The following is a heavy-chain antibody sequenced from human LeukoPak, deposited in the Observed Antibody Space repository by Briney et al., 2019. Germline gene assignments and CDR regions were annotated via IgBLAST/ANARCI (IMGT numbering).Heavy chain of an antibody. D-gene: IGHD3-9*01. CDR1: GGTFSSYA. Sequence: ASVKVSCKASGGTFSSYAISWVRQAPGQGLEWMGGIIPIFGTANYAQKFQGRVTITADESTSTAYMELSSLRSEDTAVYYCARPNAYYDILTGYYPTWGQGTLVTVPS. CDR3: ARPNAYYDILTGYYPT. CDR2: IIPIFGTA. J-gene: IGHJ4*02. V-gene: IGHV1-69*13.